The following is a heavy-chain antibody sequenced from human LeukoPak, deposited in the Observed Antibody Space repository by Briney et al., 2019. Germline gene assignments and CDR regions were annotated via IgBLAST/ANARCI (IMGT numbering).Heavy chain of an antibody. CDR3: ARLTGLNWGSPAVVITYFDY. Sequence: GESLRISCKGSGYSFTSYWISWVRQMPGKGLGWMGRIDPSDSYINYSPSFQGHVTISADKSISTAYLQWSSLKASDTAMYYCARLTGLNWGSPAVVITYFDYWGQGTLVTVSS. CDR1: GYSFTSYW. J-gene: IGHJ4*02. D-gene: IGHD7-27*01. CDR2: IDPSDSYI. V-gene: IGHV5-10-1*01.